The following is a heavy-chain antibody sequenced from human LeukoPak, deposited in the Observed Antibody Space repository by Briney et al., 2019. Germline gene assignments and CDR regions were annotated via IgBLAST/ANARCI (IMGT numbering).Heavy chain of an antibody. V-gene: IGHV3-7*01. Sequence: GGSLRLSCAASGFTFNSYWMSWVRQAPGKGLEWVANIKQDGSEKYYVDSVKGRFTISRDNAKNSLYLQMNSLRAEDTAVYYCAREGGDILTGFIDYWGQGTLVTVSS. CDR1: GFTFNSYW. J-gene: IGHJ4*02. CDR3: AREGGDILTGFIDY. D-gene: IGHD3-9*01. CDR2: IKQDGSEK.